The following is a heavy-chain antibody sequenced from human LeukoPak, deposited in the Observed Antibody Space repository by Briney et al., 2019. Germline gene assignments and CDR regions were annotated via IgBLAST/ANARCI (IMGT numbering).Heavy chain of an antibody. Sequence: HAGGSLRLSCAASRFTFRNYGMHWVRQAPGKGLEWVAVIWYDGSNKYYVDSVEGRFTVSRDNSKNTLYLQMNSLRVEDTAIYYCARDRGWPAVHFDLWGQGTLVTVPS. V-gene: IGHV3-33*01. D-gene: IGHD2-15*01. CDR2: IWYDGSNK. J-gene: IGHJ4*02. CDR3: ARDRGWPAVHFDL. CDR1: RFTFRNYG.